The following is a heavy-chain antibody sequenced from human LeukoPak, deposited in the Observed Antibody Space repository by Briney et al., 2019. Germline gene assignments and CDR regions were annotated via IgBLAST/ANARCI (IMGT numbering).Heavy chain of an antibody. V-gene: IGHV3-30*18. J-gene: IGHJ5*02. CDR3: AKEGGVRGVIIFRAGLDP. CDR2: ISYDGSNK. D-gene: IGHD3-10*01. Sequence: GGSPRLSCAASGFTFSSYGMHWVRQAPGKGLEWVAVISYDGSNKYYADSVKGRFTISRDNSKNTLYLQMNSLRAEDTAVYYCAKEGGVRGVIIFRAGLDPWGQGTLVTVSS. CDR1: GFTFSSYG.